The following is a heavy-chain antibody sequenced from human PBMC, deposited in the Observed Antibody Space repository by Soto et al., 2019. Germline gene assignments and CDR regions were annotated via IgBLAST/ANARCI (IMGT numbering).Heavy chain of an antibody. CDR3: VRDWGIAVACS. Sequence: EVQLVESGGGLVKPGGSLRLSCAASGFNFISYNMNWVRQAPGKGLEWVSSISSSGSHIYNADSVKGRFTISRDNAKNSLYLQMNSLTPGDTAVYYCVRDWGIAVACSWGQGTLVTVSS. CDR2: ISSSGSHI. V-gene: IGHV3-21*06. J-gene: IGHJ4*02. CDR1: GFNFISYN. D-gene: IGHD6-19*01.